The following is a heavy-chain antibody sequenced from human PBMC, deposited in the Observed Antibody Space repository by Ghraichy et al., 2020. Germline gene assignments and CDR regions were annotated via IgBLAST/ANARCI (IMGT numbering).Heavy chain of an antibody. J-gene: IGHJ4*02. Sequence: GESLNISCAASGFTFSNAWMSWVRQAPGKGLEWVGRIKSKTDGGTTDYAAPVKGRFTISRDDSKNTLYLQMNSLKTEDTAVYYCTTEEGYCGGDCYSDYLGQGTLVTVSS. CDR2: IKSKTDGGTT. CDR3: TTEEGYCGGDCYSDY. D-gene: IGHD2-21*01. CDR1: GFTFSNAW. V-gene: IGHV3-15*01.